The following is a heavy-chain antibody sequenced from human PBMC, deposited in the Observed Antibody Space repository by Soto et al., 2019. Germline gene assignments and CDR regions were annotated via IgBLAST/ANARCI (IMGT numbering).Heavy chain of an antibody. D-gene: IGHD3-16*01. CDR2: IYYSGST. CDR1: GGSISSSSYY. CDR3: ASPNWGISEGEDGMDV. Sequence: QLQLQESGPGLVKPSETLSLTCTVSGGSISSSSYYWGWIRQPPGKGLEWIGSIYYSGSTYYNPSLKSRVTISVDTSKNQFSLKLSSVTAADTAVYYCASPNWGISEGEDGMDVWGQGTTVTVSS. J-gene: IGHJ6*02. V-gene: IGHV4-39*01.